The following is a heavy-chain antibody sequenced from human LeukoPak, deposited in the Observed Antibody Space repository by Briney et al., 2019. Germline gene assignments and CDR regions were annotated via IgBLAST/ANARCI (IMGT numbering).Heavy chain of an antibody. Sequence: GGSLRLSCAASGFTVSSNYMSWVRQAPGKGLEWASVIYSGGSTYYADSVKGRFTISRDNSKNTLYLQMNSLRAEDTAVYYCARVQSSGWLLDYWGQGTLVTVSS. D-gene: IGHD6-19*01. V-gene: IGHV3-53*01. CDR2: IYSGGST. J-gene: IGHJ4*02. CDR3: ARVQSSGWLLDY. CDR1: GFTVSSNY.